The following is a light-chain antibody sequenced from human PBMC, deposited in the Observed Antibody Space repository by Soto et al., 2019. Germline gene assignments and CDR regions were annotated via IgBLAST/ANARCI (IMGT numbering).Light chain of an antibody. CDR3: QQYNNWPPWT. V-gene: IGKV3-15*01. CDR2: GAS. J-gene: IGKJ1*01. Sequence: EIVMTQSPATLSVSPGERATLSCRASQSVSINLAWYQQKSGRAPRLLIYGASTRATGIPARFSGSGSGTEFTLTISSLQSEDFAVYYCQQYNNWPPWTFGQGTKVDNK. CDR1: QSVSIN.